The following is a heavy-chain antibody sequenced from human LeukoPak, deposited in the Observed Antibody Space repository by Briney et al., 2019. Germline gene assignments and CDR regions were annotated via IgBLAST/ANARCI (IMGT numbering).Heavy chain of an antibody. D-gene: IGHD3-3*01. J-gene: IGHJ6*02. Sequence: GGSLRLSCAASGFTFSSYSMNWVRQAPGKGLEWVSSISSSSSYIYYADSVKGRFTISRDNAKNSLYLQMNSLRAEDTAVYYRARDYDFWSGYSDGMDVWGQGTTVTDSS. CDR2: ISSSSSYI. CDR1: GFTFSSYS. V-gene: IGHV3-21*01. CDR3: ARDYDFWSGYSDGMDV.